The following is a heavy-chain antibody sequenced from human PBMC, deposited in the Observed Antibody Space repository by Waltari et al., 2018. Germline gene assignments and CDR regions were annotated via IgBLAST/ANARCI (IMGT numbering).Heavy chain of an antibody. D-gene: IGHD3-10*01. J-gene: IGHJ4*02. CDR2: VIPVLGAG. Sequence: VHLLQSGAEVKEPGSSVKVSCKVSGGTFNNSGISWVRQAPGQGLEWMGGVIPVLGAGNYEQKFQGRVTISADESSGTAYMEMSSLRSGDTAIYFCAFDTSGSEDYFDFWGQGTLVTVSS. CDR3: AFDTSGSEDYFDF. CDR1: GGTFNNSG. V-gene: IGHV1-69*01.